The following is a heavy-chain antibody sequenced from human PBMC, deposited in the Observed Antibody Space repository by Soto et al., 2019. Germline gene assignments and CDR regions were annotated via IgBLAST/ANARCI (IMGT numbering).Heavy chain of an antibody. D-gene: IGHD6-6*01. Sequence: SETLSLTCTVSGGSISSYYWSWIRQPPGKGLEWIGYIYYSGSTNYNPSLKSRVTISVDTSKNQFSLKLSSVTAADTAVYYCARDGIGVISSSWFDPWGQGTLVTVSS. V-gene: IGHV4-59*01. J-gene: IGHJ5*02. CDR2: IYYSGST. CDR3: ARDGIGVISSSWFDP. CDR1: GGSISSYY.